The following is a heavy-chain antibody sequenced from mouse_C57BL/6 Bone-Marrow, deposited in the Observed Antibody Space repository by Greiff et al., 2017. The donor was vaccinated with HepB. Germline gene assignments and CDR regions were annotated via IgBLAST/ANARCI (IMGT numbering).Heavy chain of an antibody. CDR1: GYSITSGYY. V-gene: IGHV3-6*01. Sequence: VQLQQSGPGLVKPSQSLSLTCSVTGYSITSGYYWNWIRQFPGNKLEWMGYISYDGSNNYNPSLKNRISITRDTSKNQFFLKLNSVTTEDTATYYCAILDYWGQGTTLTVSS. CDR2: ISYDGSN. J-gene: IGHJ2*01. D-gene: IGHD1-1*01. CDR3: AILDY.